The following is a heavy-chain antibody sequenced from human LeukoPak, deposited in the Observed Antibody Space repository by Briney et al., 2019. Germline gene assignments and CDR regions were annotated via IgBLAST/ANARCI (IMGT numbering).Heavy chain of an antibody. V-gene: IGHV3-9*01. J-gene: IGHJ6*04. CDR2: ISWNSGSI. CDR1: GFTFDDYA. CDR3: ARDWGGYSYGYMDV. D-gene: IGHD5-18*01. Sequence: PGRSLRLSCAASGFTFDDYAMHWVRQAPGKGLEWVSGISWNSGSIGYADSVKGRFTISRDNAKNSLYLQMNSLGAEDTAVYYCARDWGGYSYGYMDVWGKGTTVTVSS.